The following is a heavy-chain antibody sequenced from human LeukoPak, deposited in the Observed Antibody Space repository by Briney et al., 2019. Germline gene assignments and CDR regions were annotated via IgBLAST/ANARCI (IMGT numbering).Heavy chain of an antibody. CDR2: IYHSGST. J-gene: IGHJ4*02. Sequence: PSETLSLTCTVSGGSISSHYWTWIRQPPGKGLEWIGSIYHSGSTYYNPSLKSRVTISVDTSKNQFSLKLSSVTAADTAVYYCAYGLDYWGQGTLVTVSS. CDR3: AYGLDY. CDR1: GGSISSHY. D-gene: IGHD4-17*01. V-gene: IGHV4-59*04.